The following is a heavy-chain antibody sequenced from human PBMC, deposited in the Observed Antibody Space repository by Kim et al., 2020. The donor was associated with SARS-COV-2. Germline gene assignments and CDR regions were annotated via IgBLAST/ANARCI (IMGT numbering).Heavy chain of an antibody. CDR3: PTRVTADMDV. D-gene: IGHD4-4*01. CDR1: GYSYISHS. CDR2: INPSGGAT. V-gene: IGHV1-46*01. J-gene: IGHJ6*02. Sequence: ASVKVSCKAPGYSYISHSMHWVRQAPGQGLEWMGRINPSGGATTYAQNFQGRVSLTWDTSTSTVYMELRSLGSDDTAMYYCPTRVTADMDVWGQGTTVTVSS.